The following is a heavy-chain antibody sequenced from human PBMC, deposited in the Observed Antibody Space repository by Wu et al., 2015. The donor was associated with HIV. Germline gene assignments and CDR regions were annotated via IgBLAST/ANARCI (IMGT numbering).Heavy chain of an antibody. J-gene: IGHJ5*02. CDR2: INPDSGRT. D-gene: IGHD3-9*01. CDR1: GYPFTNYF. Sequence: QVQLVQSGAEVKKPGASVKVSCKASGYPFTNYFLHWVRQAPGQGLEWVGWINPDSGRTHFAQRFQGRVTVTLDTSITTAYMALTSLTFNDTAIYYCARGDRHYELLTGYSSNWFDPWGPGTLVTV. V-gene: IGHV1-2*02. CDR3: ARGDRHYELLTGYSSNWFDP.